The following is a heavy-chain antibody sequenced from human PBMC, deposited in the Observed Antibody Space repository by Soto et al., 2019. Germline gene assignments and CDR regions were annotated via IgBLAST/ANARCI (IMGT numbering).Heavy chain of an antibody. Sequence: PSETLSLTCSVSGDSISNLDYFWAWIRQAPGQALEYIGYIYKSATTYYNPSFESRVAISVDTSKSQFSLNVTSVTAADTAVYFCARGRYCLTGRCFPNWFDSWGQEALVTVSS. J-gene: IGHJ5*01. CDR2: IYKSATT. D-gene: IGHD7-27*01. V-gene: IGHV4-30-4*01. CDR1: GDSISNLDYF. CDR3: ARGRYCLTGRCFPNWFDS.